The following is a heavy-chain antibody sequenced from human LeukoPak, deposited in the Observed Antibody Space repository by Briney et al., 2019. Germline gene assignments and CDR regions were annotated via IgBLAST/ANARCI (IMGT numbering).Heavy chain of an antibody. CDR2: ITGSGGNT. D-gene: IGHD6-13*01. CDR1: GFRFSGYW. CDR3: AKAASSSWPSYYYGMDV. J-gene: IGHJ6*02. V-gene: IGHV3-23*01. Sequence: GGSLRLSCAASGFRFSGYWMTWVRQAPGKGLEWVSVITGSGGNTYYADSVKGRFTISKDNSKNTVYLQMSSLRVDDTAVYYCAKAASSSWPSYYYGMDVWGQGTTVTVSS.